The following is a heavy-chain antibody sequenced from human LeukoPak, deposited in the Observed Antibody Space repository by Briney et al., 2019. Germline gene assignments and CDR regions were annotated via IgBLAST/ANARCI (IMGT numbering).Heavy chain of an antibody. Sequence: GGSLRLSCAASGFTFSSYSMNWVRQAPGKGLEWVSSISSRSSYIYYADSVKGRFTISRDNAKNSLYLQMNSLRAEDTAVYYCATAPNRDYDIREFGYYYYNMDVWGKGTTVTISS. V-gene: IGHV3-21*01. J-gene: IGHJ6*03. D-gene: IGHD3-9*01. CDR3: ATAPNRDYDIREFGYYYYNMDV. CDR1: GFTFSSYS. CDR2: ISSRSSYI.